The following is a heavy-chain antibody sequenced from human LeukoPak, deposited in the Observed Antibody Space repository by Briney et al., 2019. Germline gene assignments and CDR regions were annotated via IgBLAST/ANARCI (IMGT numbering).Heavy chain of an antibody. J-gene: IGHJ5*02. D-gene: IGHD6-13*01. CDR1: GYTFTSYA. CDR3: ATVRRLIAAAGTVAGWFDP. V-gene: IGHV7-4-1*02. Sequence: ASLKVSCKASGYTFTSYAMNWVRQAPGQGLEWMGWINTNTGNPTYAQGFTGRFVFSLDTSVSTAYLQISSLKAEDTAVYYCATVRRLIAAAGTVAGWFDPWGQGTLVTVSS. CDR2: INTNTGNP.